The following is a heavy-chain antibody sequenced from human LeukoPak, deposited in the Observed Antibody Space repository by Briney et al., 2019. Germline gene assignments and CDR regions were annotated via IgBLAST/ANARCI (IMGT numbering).Heavy chain of an antibody. D-gene: IGHD1-26*01. V-gene: IGHV1-18*01. CDR1: GYTFTSYG. J-gene: IGHJ4*02. CDR3: ARDGESIVGATGFDY. Sequence: ASVKVSCKASGYTFTSYGISWVRQAPGQGLEWMGWISAYNGNTNYAQKLQGRVTMTTDTSTSTAYMELRSLRSDDTAVYYCARDGESIVGATGFDYWGQGTLVTVSS. CDR2: ISAYNGNT.